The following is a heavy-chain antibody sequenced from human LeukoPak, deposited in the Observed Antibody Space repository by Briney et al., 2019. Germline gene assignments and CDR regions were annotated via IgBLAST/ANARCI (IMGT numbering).Heavy chain of an antibody. CDR2: IKQDGSEK. V-gene: IGHV3-7*01. J-gene: IGHJ3*02. Sequence: GGSLRLSCEVSGMTFSDYWMSWVRQAPGKGPEWVANIKQDGSEKNYVDSVKGRFSISRDNAKNSLFLQMNSLRAEDTAVYYCVPEYFALDIWGQGTMVSVSS. D-gene: IGHD6-6*01. CDR1: GMTFSDYW. CDR3: VPEYFALDI.